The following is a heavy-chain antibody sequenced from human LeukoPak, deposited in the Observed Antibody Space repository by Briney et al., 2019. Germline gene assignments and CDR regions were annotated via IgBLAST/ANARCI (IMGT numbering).Heavy chain of an antibody. CDR3: ARGVYCSGGSCYIPFDY. CDR2: INHSGST. Sequence: KPSETLSLTCVVYGGSFSGYYWSWIRQPPGKGLEWIGEINHSGSTNYNPSLKSRVTISVDTSKNQFSLKLSSVTAADTAVYYCARGVYCSGGSCYIPFDYWGQGTLVTVSS. J-gene: IGHJ4*02. V-gene: IGHV4-34*01. D-gene: IGHD2-15*01. CDR1: GGSFSGYY.